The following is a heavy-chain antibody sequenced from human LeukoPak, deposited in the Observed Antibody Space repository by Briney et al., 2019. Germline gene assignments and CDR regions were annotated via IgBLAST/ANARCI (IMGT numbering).Heavy chain of an antibody. CDR1: GYTFTSYG. D-gene: IGHD3-16*02. CDR3: AREYYDYVWGSYRGYYFDY. CDR2: ISAYNGNT. J-gene: IGHJ4*02. Sequence: ASVKVSCKASGYTFTSYGISWVRQAPGQGLEWMGWISAYNGNTNYAQELQGRVTMTTDTSTSTAYMELRSLRSDDTAVYYCAREYYDYVWGSYRGYYFDYWGQGTLVTVSS. V-gene: IGHV1-18*01.